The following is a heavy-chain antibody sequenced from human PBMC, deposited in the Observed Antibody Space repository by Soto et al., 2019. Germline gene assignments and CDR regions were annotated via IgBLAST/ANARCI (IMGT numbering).Heavy chain of an antibody. Sequence: GGSLRLSCAASGFTFSNAWINWVRQAPGKGLEWVGRIKSKTDGGTTDFAAPVKGRFAISRDDSKNIAYMQMNSLKIEDTAVYYCSTDSYSDMTVVRLDNWGHGTLVTGSS. J-gene: IGHJ4*01. CDR2: IKSKTDGGTT. CDR1: GFTFSNAW. V-gene: IGHV3-15*07. CDR3: STDSYSDMTVVRLDN. D-gene: IGHD3-22*01.